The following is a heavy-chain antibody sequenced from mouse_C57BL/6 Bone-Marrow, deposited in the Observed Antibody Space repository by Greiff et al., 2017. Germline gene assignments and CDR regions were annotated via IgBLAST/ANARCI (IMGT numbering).Heavy chain of an antibody. J-gene: IGHJ3*01. CDR3: TGSTMITTWAY. CDR1: GFTFSDAW. V-gene: IGHV6-6*01. D-gene: IGHD2-4*01. Sequence: EVQLVESGGGLVQPGGSMKLSCAASGFTFSDAWMDWVRQSPEQGLEWVAEIRNKANNHATYYAESVKGRFTISRDDSKSSVYLQMNSLRAEDNGMYYCTGSTMITTWAYWGQGTLVTVSA. CDR2: IRNKANNHAT.